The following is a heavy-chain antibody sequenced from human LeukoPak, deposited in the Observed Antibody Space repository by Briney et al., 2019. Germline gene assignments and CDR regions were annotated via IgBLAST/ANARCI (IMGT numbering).Heavy chain of an antibody. Sequence: GGSLRLSCAASGFTFSTYTLHWVRQAPGKGLEWVAFIRYDGSNKYYADSVKGRFTISRDNSKNKLYLQMNSLRAEDTAVYYCAKVDGRYCSSTSCYANYYYYMDVWGKGTTVTISS. CDR1: GFTFSTYT. D-gene: IGHD2-2*01. J-gene: IGHJ6*03. V-gene: IGHV3-30*02. CDR2: IRYDGSNK. CDR3: AKVDGRYCSSTSCYANYYYYMDV.